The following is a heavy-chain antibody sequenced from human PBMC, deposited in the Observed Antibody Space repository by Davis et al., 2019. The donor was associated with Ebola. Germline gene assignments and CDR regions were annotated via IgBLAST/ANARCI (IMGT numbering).Heavy chain of an antibody. CDR2: ISWDGRST. CDR1: GFIFSTYV. D-gene: IGHD3-22*01. Sequence: GESLKISCSASGFIFSTYVMSWVRLAPGKGLEWVSLISWDGRSTAYGNSVRDRFTISRDNSGNFLYLEMNGLRAEDTALYYCAAYDSTFRNFWGQGTLVTVSS. CDR3: AAYDSTFRNF. J-gene: IGHJ4*02. V-gene: IGHV3-43D*03.